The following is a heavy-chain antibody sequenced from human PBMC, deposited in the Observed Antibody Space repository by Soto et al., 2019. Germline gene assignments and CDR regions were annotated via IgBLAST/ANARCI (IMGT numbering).Heavy chain of an antibody. J-gene: IGHJ5*02. CDR1: GFTFSSYA. CDR3: ARDRGDRGHIEAAGAWFPFDP. V-gene: IGHV3-64*01. CDR2: ISSNGGST. D-gene: IGHD6-13*01. Sequence: EVQLVESGGGLVQPGGSLRLSCAASGFTFSSYAMHWVRQAPGKGLEYVSAISSNGGSTYYANSVKGRFTISRDNSKNPLDLQMGSLRAEDMAVYYCARDRGDRGHIEAAGAWFPFDPWGQGTLVTVSS.